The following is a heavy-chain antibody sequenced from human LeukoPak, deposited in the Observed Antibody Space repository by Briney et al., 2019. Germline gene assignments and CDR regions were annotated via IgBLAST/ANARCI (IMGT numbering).Heavy chain of an antibody. CDR2: IKQDGSEK. V-gene: IGHV3-7*03. CDR3: ARVVIALFFDY. J-gene: IGHJ4*02. D-gene: IGHD2-21*01. CDR1: GFTFSSYW. Sequence: GGSLRLSCAASGFTFSSYWMSWVRQAPGKGLEWVANIKQDGSEKYYVDSVKGRFTISRDNAKNTLYLQMNSLRAEDTAVYYCARVVIALFFDYWGQGTLVTVSS.